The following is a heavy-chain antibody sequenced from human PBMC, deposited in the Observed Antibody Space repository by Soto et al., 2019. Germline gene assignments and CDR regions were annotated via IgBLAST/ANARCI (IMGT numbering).Heavy chain of an antibody. Sequence: QVQLVESGGGVVQPGRALRLSCSASGFTFSDYAINWVRQAPGKRLEWVASISGDGINKYIADSVKGRFLISRDNSKYTVLLQMSSLGPEDTAAYYCARRLSPSVTALGYCGQGTLVTVSS. CDR2: ISGDGINK. CDR1: GFTFSDYA. V-gene: IGHV3-30-3*01. D-gene: IGHD2-21*02. J-gene: IGHJ4*02. CDR3: ARRLSPSVTALGY.